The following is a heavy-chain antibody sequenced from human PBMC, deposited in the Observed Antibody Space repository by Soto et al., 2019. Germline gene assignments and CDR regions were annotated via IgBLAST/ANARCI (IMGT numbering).Heavy chain of an antibody. J-gene: IGHJ4*02. CDR2: INPSGGST. V-gene: IGHV1-46*01. CDR3: VRAYYYDSSGYTPFDY. D-gene: IGHD3-22*01. Sequence: GASVKVSCKASGYTFTSYYMHWVRQAPGQGLEWMGIINPSGGSTSYAQKFQGRVTMTRDTSTSTVYMELSSLRSEDTAVYYCVRAYYYDSSGYTPFDYWGQGTLVTVS. CDR1: GYTFTSYY.